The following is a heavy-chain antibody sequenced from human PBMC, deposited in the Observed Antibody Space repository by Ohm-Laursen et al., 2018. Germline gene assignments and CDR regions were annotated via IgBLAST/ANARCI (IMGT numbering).Heavy chain of an antibody. CDR3: AKVLSAWHYFDF. CDR2: ISASGFT. D-gene: IGHD3-10*01. V-gene: IGHV3-23*01. Sequence: SLRLSFAASVFTFSTYAMIWFRQAPRKGLEWGSTISASGFTSFADSVKGWFTISRDNSKNTLDLQMDRLRAEDTAVYSCAKVLSAWHYFDFGGQGTLVTVSS. CDR1: VFTFSTYA. J-gene: IGHJ4*02.